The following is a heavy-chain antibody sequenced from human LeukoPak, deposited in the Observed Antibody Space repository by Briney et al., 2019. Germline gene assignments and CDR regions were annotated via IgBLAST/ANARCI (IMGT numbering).Heavy chain of an antibody. CDR2: INHSGST. CDR3: ARGPRATWDY. D-gene: IGHD1-26*01. J-gene: IGHJ4*02. CDR1: AGSFSGYY. Sequence: PSETLSITYTVYAGSFSGYYWSWIRQPPGKGLEWIGEINHSGSTNYNPSLKSRVTISVDTSMNQFSLKRSSVTASDTAVYYCARGPRATWDYWGQGTLVTVSS. V-gene: IGHV4-34*01.